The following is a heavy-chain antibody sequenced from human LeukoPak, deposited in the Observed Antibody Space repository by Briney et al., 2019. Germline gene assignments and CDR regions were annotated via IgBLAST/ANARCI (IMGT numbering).Heavy chain of an antibody. D-gene: IGHD3-22*01. V-gene: IGHV4-39*01. CDR2: IYYSGIT. Sequence: SETLSLPFTVSGGSISSSSYYWGWIRQPPGKGLEWIGSIYYSGITFYNPSLRSRVTISVDTSKNQFSLQLNSVTAADTAVYYCARQRGYHYDSTTNRFSDLWGQGTRVTVSS. CDR1: GGSISSSSYY. CDR3: ARQRGYHYDSTTNRFSDL. J-gene: IGHJ5*02.